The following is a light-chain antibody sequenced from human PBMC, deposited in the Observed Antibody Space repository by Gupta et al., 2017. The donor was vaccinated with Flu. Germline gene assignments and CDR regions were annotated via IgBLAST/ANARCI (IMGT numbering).Light chain of an antibody. Sequence: NFMLTQPHSVSESPGKSVTISCTRSSGSIDSNYVQWYQLRPGSSPTTVIYEDNQRPSGVPDRFSGSIDSSSNSASLTTSGLKTEDEADYYCQSYDSSNVVFGGGTKLTVL. CDR2: EDN. V-gene: IGLV6-57*01. CDR1: SGSIDSNY. CDR3: QSYDSSNVV. J-gene: IGLJ2*01.